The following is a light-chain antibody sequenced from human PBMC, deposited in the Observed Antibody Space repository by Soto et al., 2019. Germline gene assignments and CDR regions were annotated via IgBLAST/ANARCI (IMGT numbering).Light chain of an antibody. J-gene: IGLJ1*01. Sequence: QSVLTQPHSVSGAPGQWVTISGTGSSSNIGAGYDVHWYQQLPGTAPKLLIYGNSNRPSGVPDRFSGSKSGTSASLAITGLQAEDETDYYCQSYDSSLSGPYVFGTGTKVTVL. V-gene: IGLV1-40*01. CDR1: SSNIGAGYD. CDR2: GNS. CDR3: QSYDSSLSGPYV.